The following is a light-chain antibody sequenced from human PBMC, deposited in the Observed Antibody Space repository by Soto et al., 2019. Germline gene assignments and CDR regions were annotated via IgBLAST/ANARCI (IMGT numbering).Light chain of an antibody. CDR1: QGVGGW. J-gene: IGKJ3*01. CDR3: QQTHSLPLS. Sequence: IQMTQSPSSVSASVGDRVTMTCRASQGVGGWLAWYQQKPGKVPKLLIYATSSLHSGVPSRFSGSGSGTDFTRSISSLQPEDFATYYCQQTHSLPLSFGPGTKLDIK. V-gene: IGKV1-12*01. CDR2: ATS.